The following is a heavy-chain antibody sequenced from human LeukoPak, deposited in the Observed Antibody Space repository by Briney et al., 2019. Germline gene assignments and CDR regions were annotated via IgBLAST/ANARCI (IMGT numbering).Heavy chain of an antibody. V-gene: IGHV1-46*01. CDR3: ATIAAAGTEDAFDI. Sequence: ASVKVSCKASGYTFTGYYMHWVRQAPGQGLEWMGIINPSGGSTSYAQKFQGRVTMTRGMSTSTVYMELSSLRSEDTAVYYCATIAAAGTEDAFDIWGQGTMVTVSS. CDR2: INPSGGST. D-gene: IGHD6-13*01. CDR1: GYTFTGYY. J-gene: IGHJ3*02.